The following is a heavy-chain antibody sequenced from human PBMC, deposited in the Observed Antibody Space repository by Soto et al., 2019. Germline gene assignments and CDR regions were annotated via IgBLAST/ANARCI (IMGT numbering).Heavy chain of an antibody. CDR3: ARGPYYYDSSGYYYEFGWFDP. CDR2: INPNSGGT. Sequence: ASVKVSCKASGGTFSSYAISWVRQAPGQGLEWMGWINPNSGGTNYAQKFQGWVTMTRDTSISTAYMELSRLRSDDTAVYYCARGPYYYDSSGYYYEFGWFDPWGQGTLVTVSS. J-gene: IGHJ5*02. CDR1: GGTFSSYA. D-gene: IGHD3-22*01. V-gene: IGHV1-2*04.